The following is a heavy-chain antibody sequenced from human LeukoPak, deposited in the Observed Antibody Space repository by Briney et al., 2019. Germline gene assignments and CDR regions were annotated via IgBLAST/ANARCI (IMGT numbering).Heavy chain of an antibody. Sequence: GGSLRLSCAASGFTVSSDYMSWVRQAPGKGLEWVSVIYSDGSTYYANSVKGRFTISRDTSKNTLYPQMNSLRAEDTAVYYCARGGGAFCGGDCYRTFDHWGQGTLVTVSS. V-gene: IGHV3-53*01. CDR1: GFTVSSDY. J-gene: IGHJ4*02. CDR2: IYSDGST. CDR3: ARGGGAFCGGDCYRTFDH. D-gene: IGHD2-21*02.